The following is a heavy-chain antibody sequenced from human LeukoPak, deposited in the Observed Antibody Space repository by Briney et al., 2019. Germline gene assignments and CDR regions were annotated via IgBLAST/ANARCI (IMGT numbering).Heavy chain of an antibody. J-gene: IGHJ5*02. D-gene: IGHD6-19*01. Sequence: SETLSLTCAVYGGSFSGYYWSWSRQPPGKGLEWIGEINHSGSTNYNPSLKSRVTISVDTSKNQFSLKLSSVTAADTAVYYCARGRSSGWYGGHWFDPWGQGTLVTVSS. CDR3: ARGRSSGWYGGHWFDP. V-gene: IGHV4-34*01. CDR2: INHSGST. CDR1: GGSFSGYY.